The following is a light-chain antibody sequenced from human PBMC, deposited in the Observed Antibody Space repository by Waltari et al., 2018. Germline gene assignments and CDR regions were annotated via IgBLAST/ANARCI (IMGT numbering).Light chain of an antibody. J-gene: IGLJ2*01. CDR1: SSDVGGYNF. CDR2: EVS. CDR3: SSYVANNNPV. Sequence: QSALTQPPSASGSPGQSVTISCTGTSSDVGGYNFVSWYQHHPGKAPRFIIYEVSERPSGVPGRFSGSKAGNTASLTVSGLQAEDEADYYCSSYVANNNPVFGGGTKLTVL. V-gene: IGLV2-8*01.